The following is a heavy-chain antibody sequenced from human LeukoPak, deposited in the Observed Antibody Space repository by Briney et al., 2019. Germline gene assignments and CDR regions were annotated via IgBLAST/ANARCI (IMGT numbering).Heavy chain of an antibody. J-gene: IGHJ3*02. V-gene: IGHV3-74*01. Sequence: GGSLRLSCSASGFTLSSYWMHWVRQAPGKGLVWVSRINTNGSSTNYADSVKGRFTVSRDNAKNTLYLQMNSLRAEDTAVYYCARVIGWDEPFDIWGQGTMVTVSS. CDR2: INTNGSST. CDR1: GFTLSSYW. D-gene: IGHD1-26*01. CDR3: ARVIGWDEPFDI.